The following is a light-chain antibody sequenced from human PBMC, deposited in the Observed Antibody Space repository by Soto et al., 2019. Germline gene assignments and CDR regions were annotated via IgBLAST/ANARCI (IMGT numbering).Light chain of an antibody. J-gene: IGKJ5*01. V-gene: IGKV3-11*01. Sequence: EVVLTQSPATLSLSPGERATLSCRASQSVSNFLAWYQQKPGQAPRLLIYDASNRATGIPARFSGSGSGTDFTLTISSLEPEDFAVYYGQQRSNWPTSTFGQGTRLEIK. CDR1: QSVSNF. CDR2: DAS. CDR3: QQRSNWPTST.